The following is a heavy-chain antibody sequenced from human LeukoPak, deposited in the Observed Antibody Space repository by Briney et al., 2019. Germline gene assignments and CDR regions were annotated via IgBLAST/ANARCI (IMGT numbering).Heavy chain of an antibody. J-gene: IGHJ4*02. D-gene: IGHD4-17*01. V-gene: IGHV3-11*04. CDR1: GFSFSDWY. CDR3: AKDDDYGDYDY. Sequence: GGSLRLSCAASGFSFSDWYMNWIRQTPGKGLEWISSISHSGDTIYYADSVKGRFTISRDNAKKSLYLQLNSLRGEDTAVYYCAKDDDYGDYDYWGQGTLVTVSS. CDR2: ISHSGDTI.